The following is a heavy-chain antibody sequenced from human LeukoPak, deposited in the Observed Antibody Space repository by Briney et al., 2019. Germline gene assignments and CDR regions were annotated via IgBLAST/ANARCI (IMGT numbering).Heavy chain of an antibody. CDR1: GGSISSYY. CDR3: ARERAAYYYMDV. D-gene: IGHD6-25*01. J-gene: IGHJ6*03. V-gene: IGHV4-59*01. CDR2: IHYSGST. Sequence: PSETLSLTCTVSGGSISSYYWSWIRQPPGKGLEWIGYIHYSGSTNYNPSLKSRVTISVDTSKNQFSLKLSSVTAADTAVYYCARERAAYYYMDVWGKGTTVTVSS.